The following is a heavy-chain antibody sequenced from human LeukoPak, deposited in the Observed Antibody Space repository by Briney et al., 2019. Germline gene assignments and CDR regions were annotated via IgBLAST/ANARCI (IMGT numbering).Heavy chain of an antibody. V-gene: IGHV3-23*01. CDR2: ISGSGGST. D-gene: IGHD2-2*01. J-gene: IGHJ4*02. Sequence: PRRSLRLSCPPSGFTFSSYAMSWVRQAPGKGLEWVSAISGSGGSTYYADSVKGRFTISRDNSKNTLYLQMNSLRAEDTAVYYCAKEGNIVVVPAVHDYWGQGTLVTVSS. CDR1: GFTFSSYA. CDR3: AKEGNIVVVPAVHDY.